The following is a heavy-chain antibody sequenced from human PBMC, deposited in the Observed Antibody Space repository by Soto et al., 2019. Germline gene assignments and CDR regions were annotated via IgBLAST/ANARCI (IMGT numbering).Heavy chain of an antibody. D-gene: IGHD5-18*01. J-gene: IGHJ5*02. CDR1: GGTFSSYA. CDR3: ARVKDRYSYGRKPYNWFDP. Sequence: ASVKVSFKACGGTFSSYAISWLRQAPGQGLEWMGGIIPIFGTANYAQKFQGRVTITADESTSTAYMELSSLRSEDTAVYYCARVKDRYSYGRKPYNWFDPWGQGTLVTVSS. CDR2: IIPIFGTA. V-gene: IGHV1-69*13.